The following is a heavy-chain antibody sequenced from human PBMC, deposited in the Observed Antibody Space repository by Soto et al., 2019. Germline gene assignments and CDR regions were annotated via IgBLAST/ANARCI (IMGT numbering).Heavy chain of an antibody. J-gene: IGHJ6*02. CDR3: AKSTGGTANGMGV. V-gene: IGHV3-9*01. CDR2: ISWNSGTI. CDR1: GFSFDDYA. D-gene: IGHD2-8*02. Sequence: DVQVVESGGGLVQPGRSLRLSCAASGFSFDDYAMHWVRQAPGKGLEWVSGISWNSGTIGYADSVKGRFTISRDNAKNSLYLQMNSLRAEDTALYYYAKSTGGTANGMGVWGQGTTVTVSS.